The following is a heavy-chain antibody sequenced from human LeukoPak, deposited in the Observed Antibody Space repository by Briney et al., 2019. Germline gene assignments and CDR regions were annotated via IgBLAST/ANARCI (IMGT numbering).Heavy chain of an antibody. D-gene: IGHD3-22*01. CDR3: TCYDSPKCY. V-gene: IGHV3-73*01. J-gene: IGHJ4*02. CDR1: GFTFSSYG. Sequence: PGGSLRLSCAASGFTFSSYGMHWVRQASGKGLEWVGRIRSKANNYATAYAASVKGRFTISRDDSKNTAYLQMNSLKPEDTAVYYCTCYDSPKCYWGQGTLVTVSS. CDR2: IRSKANNYAT.